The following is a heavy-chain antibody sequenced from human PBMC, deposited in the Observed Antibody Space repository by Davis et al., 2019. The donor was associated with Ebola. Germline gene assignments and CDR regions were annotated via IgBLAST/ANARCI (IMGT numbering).Heavy chain of an antibody. CDR1: EYTFTSYD. V-gene: IGHV1-18*01. CDR2: ISAYNGNT. D-gene: IGHD1-26*01. CDR3: ARTSIVGTTTTASDI. Sequence: AASVKVSCKASEYTFTSYDINWVRQAPGQGLEWMGWISAYNGNTNYAQKLQGRVTMTTDTSTSTAYMELRSLRSDDTAVYYCARTSIVGTTTTASDIWGQGTMVTVSS. J-gene: IGHJ3*02.